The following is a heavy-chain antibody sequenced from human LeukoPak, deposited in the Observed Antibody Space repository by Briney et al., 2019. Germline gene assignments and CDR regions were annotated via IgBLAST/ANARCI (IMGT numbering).Heavy chain of an antibody. V-gene: IGHV3-74*01. CDR3: AREGLGGNWFDP. D-gene: IGHD3-10*01. J-gene: IGHJ5*02. Sequence: PGGSLRLSCAASGFTFINYWMHWVRRAPGKGLVWVSRTNRDESRTSYADSVKGRFTISRDNAKNTLYLQMNSLRAEDTAVYYCAREGLGGNWFDPWGQGTLVTVSS. CDR2: TNRDESRT. CDR1: GFTFINYW.